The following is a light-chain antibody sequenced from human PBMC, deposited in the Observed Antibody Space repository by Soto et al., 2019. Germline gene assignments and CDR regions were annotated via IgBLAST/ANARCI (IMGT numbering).Light chain of an antibody. CDR3: QQYGGSPRIT. Sequence: EIVLTQSPGTLSLSPGERATLSCRASERLSSVYLAWYQQRPGQPPRLLIYGASNRATGIPDRFSGSGSGTDFTLIINRLEPEDVAIYYCQQYGGSPRITFGQGTRREI. V-gene: IGKV3-20*01. CDR2: GAS. CDR1: ERLSSVY. J-gene: IGKJ5*01.